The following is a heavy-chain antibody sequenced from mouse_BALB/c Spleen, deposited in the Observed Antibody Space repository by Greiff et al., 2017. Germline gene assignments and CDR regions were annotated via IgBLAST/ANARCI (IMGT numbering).Heavy chain of an antibody. V-gene: IGHV5-9-4*01. D-gene: IGHD3-2*01. CDR3: AREDSSGFFDY. CDR1: GFTFSSYA. Sequence: EVHLVESGGGLVKPGGSLKLSCAASGFTFSSYAMSWVRQSPEKRLEWVAEISSGGSYTYYPDTVTGRFTISRDNAKNTLYLEMSSLRSEDTAMYYCAREDSSGFFDYWGQGTTLTVSS. CDR2: ISSGGSYT. J-gene: IGHJ2*01.